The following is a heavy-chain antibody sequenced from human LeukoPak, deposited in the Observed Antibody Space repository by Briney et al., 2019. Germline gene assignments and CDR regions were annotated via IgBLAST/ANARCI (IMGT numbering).Heavy chain of an antibody. CDR1: GFTFSSYS. CDR3: ARDRTQGYGGNSDY. V-gene: IGHV3-48*01. D-gene: IGHD4-23*01. J-gene: IGHJ4*02. CDR2: ITISSSTI. Sequence: GGSLRLSCAASGFTFSSYSMNWVRQAPGKGLEWVSYITISSSTIYYADSVNGRFPISRDNGKNSLYLQMNSLRAEDTAVHYCARDRTQGYGGNSDYWGQGTLVTVSS.